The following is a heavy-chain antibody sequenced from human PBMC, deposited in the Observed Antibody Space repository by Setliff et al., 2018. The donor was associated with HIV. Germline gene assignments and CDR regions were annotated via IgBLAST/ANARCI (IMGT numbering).Heavy chain of an antibody. Sequence: ASVKVSCKISGYTLTAYGLNWVRQAPGQGPEWMGWFASYNNQAEYAPKFQGRDTMTIDTSTSTAYMELRNLKYDDTAVYYCARGGDPPYYFLGMDVWGQGTTVTVSS. CDR1: GYTLTAYG. CDR3: ARGGDPPYYFLGMDV. D-gene: IGHD3-10*01. V-gene: IGHV1-18*01. CDR2: FASYNNQA. J-gene: IGHJ6*02.